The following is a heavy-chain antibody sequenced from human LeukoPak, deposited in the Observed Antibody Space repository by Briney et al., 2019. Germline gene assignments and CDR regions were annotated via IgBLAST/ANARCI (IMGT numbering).Heavy chain of an antibody. V-gene: IGHV4-61*02. CDR1: GGSISSGSYY. J-gene: IGHJ5*02. D-gene: IGHD3-22*01. CDR3: ARDGNQYYYDSSGYDDP. Sequence: TLSLTCTVSGGSISSGSYYWSWIRQPAGKGLEWIGRIYTSGSTNYNPSLKSRVTISVDTSKNQFSLKLGSVTAADTAVYYCARDGNQYYYDSSGYDDPWGQGTLVTVSS. CDR2: IYTSGST.